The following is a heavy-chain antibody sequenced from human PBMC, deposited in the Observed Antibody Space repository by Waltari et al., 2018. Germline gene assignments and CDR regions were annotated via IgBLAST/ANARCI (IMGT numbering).Heavy chain of an antibody. CDR2: IIPRDSDT. V-gene: IGHV5-51*01. Sequence: EVQLVQSGAEVKKPGESLKISCKGSGYSFTSYWIGWVRQMPGKGLEWMGLIIPRDSDTISSPSVQGQFTISAYQSISTAYLQWSSLKASDTARYYCARRYCSSTSCEPPDYWGQGTLVTVSS. CDR3: ARRYCSSTSCEPPDY. CDR1: GYSFTSYW. D-gene: IGHD2-2*01. J-gene: IGHJ4*02.